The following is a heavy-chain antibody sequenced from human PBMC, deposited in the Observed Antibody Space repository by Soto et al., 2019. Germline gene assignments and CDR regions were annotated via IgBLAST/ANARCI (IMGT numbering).Heavy chain of an antibody. CDR1: GFTFSSYG. CDR2: ISYDGSNK. Sequence: QVQLVESGGGVVQPGRSLRLSCAASGFTFSSYGMHWVRQAPGKGLEWVAVISYDGSNKYYADSVKGRFTISRDNSKNTLYLQMNSLRAEDTAVYYCAQNRKYYYDSSGPTDYWGQGPLVTVSS. V-gene: IGHV3-30*03. J-gene: IGHJ4*02. D-gene: IGHD3-22*01. CDR3: AQNRKYYYDSSGPTDY.